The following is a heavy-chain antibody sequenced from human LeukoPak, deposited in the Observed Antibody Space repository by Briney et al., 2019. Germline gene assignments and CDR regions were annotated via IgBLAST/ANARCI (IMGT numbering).Heavy chain of an antibody. CDR2: IYYSGST. Sequence: SETLSLTCTLSGGSISSGDYYWSWIRQPPGTGLEWIGYIYYSGSTYYNPSLKSRVTISVDTSKNQFSLKLNSVTAADTAVYYCAREVPWVWNFDLWGRGTLVTVSS. CDR1: GGSISSGDYY. J-gene: IGHJ2*01. D-gene: IGHD1-26*01. V-gene: IGHV4-30-4*01. CDR3: AREVPWVWNFDL.